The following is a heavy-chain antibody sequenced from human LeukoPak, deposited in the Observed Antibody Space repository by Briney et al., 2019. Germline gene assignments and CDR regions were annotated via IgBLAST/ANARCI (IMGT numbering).Heavy chain of an antibody. Sequence: GGALRLSCAACGFTFSNAYMNWVRQAPGKGLEWVGRIKPKTDGETTEYAARVKERFSISRDDSKSMMYLQMNSLKTEDTAVYYCITPLPYSAQGGQGTLVTVSS. CDR2: IKPKTDGETT. J-gene: IGHJ4*02. CDR1: GFTFSNAY. V-gene: IGHV3-15*07. CDR3: ITPLPYSAQ. D-gene: IGHD2-21*01.